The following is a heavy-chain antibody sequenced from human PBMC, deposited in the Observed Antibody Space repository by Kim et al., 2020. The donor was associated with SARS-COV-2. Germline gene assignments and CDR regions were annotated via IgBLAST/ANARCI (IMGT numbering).Heavy chain of an antibody. CDR1: GGSFSGYY. Sequence: SETLSLTCAVYGGSFSGYYWSWIRQPPGKGLEWIGEINHSGSTNYNPSLKSRVTISVDTSKNQFSLKLSSVTAADTAVYYCARAGYSSSWYGPKYYFDYWGQGTLVTVSS. CDR2: INHSGST. J-gene: IGHJ4*02. V-gene: IGHV4-34*01. D-gene: IGHD6-13*01. CDR3: ARAGYSSSWYGPKYYFDY.